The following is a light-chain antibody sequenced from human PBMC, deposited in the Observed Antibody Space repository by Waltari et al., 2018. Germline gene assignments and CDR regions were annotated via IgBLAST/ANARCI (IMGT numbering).Light chain of an antibody. Sequence: DTQMTQSPSSLSASAGDTVTITCRASQNVRNWLGWYQQKSGTAPKLLIYKASSLQNGVPSRFRGSGFGTDFTLTINSLHPEDFATYFCLQYSDKPYSFGQGTKVEI. V-gene: IGKV1-5*03. J-gene: IGKJ2*03. CDR2: KAS. CDR3: LQYSDKPYS. CDR1: QNVRNW.